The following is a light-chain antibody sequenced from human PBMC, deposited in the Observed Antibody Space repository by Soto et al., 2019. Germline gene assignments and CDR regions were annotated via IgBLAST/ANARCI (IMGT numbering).Light chain of an antibody. CDR2: SND. V-gene: IGLV1-44*01. J-gene: IGLJ1*01. CDR3: ASWDDTLNGHV. Sequence: VLTQPPSASGTPGQRVTVSCSGSSSNIASNTVNWYQQLPGTAPKLLIYSNDQRPSGVPDRFSASKSGTSASLAISGLQSEDEADYYCASWDDTLNGHVLGNGTKVT. CDR1: SSNIASNT.